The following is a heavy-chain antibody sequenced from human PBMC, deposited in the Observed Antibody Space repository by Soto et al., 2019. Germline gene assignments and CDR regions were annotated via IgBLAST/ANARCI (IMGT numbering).Heavy chain of an antibody. CDR2: INHSGST. Sequence: QVHLQQWGAGLLKPSETLSLTCAVYGGTFSGYYWSWIRQPPGKGLEWIGEINHSGSTNYNPSLKRRVTISMDAAKNPFSLKLSLVAAAGTAVYYCASTAGILLWFGELRYYFDFWGQGTPVPV. CDR3: ASTAGILLWFGELRYYFDF. CDR1: GGTFSGYY. J-gene: IGHJ4*02. D-gene: IGHD3-10*01. V-gene: IGHV4-34*01.